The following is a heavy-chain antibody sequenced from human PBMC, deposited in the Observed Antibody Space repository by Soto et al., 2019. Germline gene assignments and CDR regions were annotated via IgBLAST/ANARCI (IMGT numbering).Heavy chain of an antibody. V-gene: IGHV3-30*18. CDR2: ISYDETNK. CDR1: GYSFSNYG. Sequence: VGSLRLSCAASGYSFSNYGIHWVRQAPGKGLEWVAVISYDETNKKYADSVKGRFTVSRDNSNSTLYLQMNSLRVEDTAVYYCAKDLSYYYYYGMDVWGQGTTVTVSS. J-gene: IGHJ6*02. CDR3: AKDLSYYYYYGMDV.